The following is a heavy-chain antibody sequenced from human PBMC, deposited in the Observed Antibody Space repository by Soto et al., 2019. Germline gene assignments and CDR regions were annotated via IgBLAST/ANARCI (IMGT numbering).Heavy chain of an antibody. J-gene: IGHJ6*03. D-gene: IGHD2-8*01. V-gene: IGHV3-66*01. CDR3: ARNGRPSLYYYMDV. CDR2: IHSGGNT. Sequence: EVQLVESGGELVQPGGSLRLSCAASGLTVSNQYMTWVRQAPGKGLEWVSVIHSGGNTFYADSVKGRFTISRDNSKNTLYLQMNSLRAEDTAVYHCARNGRPSLYYYMDVWGKGTTVTVSS. CDR1: GLTVSNQY.